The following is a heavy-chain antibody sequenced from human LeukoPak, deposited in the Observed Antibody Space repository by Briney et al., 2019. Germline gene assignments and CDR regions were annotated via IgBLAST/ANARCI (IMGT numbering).Heavy chain of an antibody. CDR3: ARVHYYGSGLSSYFDY. Sequence: SETLSLTCTVSGGSISSYYWSWIRQPPGKGKEWNGYSYHSGSTKYNPSLRSRVTISIDTSKNHFSLRLSSVTAADTAMYYCARVHYYGSGLSSYFDYWGHGTLVTVSS. D-gene: IGHD3-10*01. CDR1: GGSISSYY. V-gene: IGHV4-59*01. J-gene: IGHJ4*01. CDR2: SYHSGST.